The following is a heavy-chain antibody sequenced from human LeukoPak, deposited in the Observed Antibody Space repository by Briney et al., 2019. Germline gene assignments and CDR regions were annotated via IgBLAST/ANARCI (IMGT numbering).Heavy chain of an antibody. J-gene: IGHJ2*01. CDR2: IRSKANSYAT. CDR1: GFTFSGSA. V-gene: IGHV3-73*01. Sequence: PGGSLRLSCAASGFTFSGSAMHWVRQASGKGLEWVGRIRSKANSYATAYAASVKGRFTISRDDSKNTLYLQMNSLRAEDTAVYYCAREQYWYFDLWGRGTLVTVSS. CDR3: AREQYWYFDL.